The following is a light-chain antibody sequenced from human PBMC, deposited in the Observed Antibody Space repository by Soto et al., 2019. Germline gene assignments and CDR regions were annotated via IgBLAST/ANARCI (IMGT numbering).Light chain of an antibody. Sequence: IQMTQSPSTLSGSVGDRVTITCRASQTISSWLAWYQQTPGKAPKLLIYKASTLKSGVPSRFRGSGSRTEFTLTLSSLQPDDVATYYCQHYNSYSEAFGQGTKVDI. J-gene: IGKJ1*01. CDR1: QTISSW. CDR3: QHYNSYSEA. V-gene: IGKV1-5*03. CDR2: KAS.